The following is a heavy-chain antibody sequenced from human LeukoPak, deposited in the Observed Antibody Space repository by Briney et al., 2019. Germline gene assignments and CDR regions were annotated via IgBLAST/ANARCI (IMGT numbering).Heavy chain of an antibody. Sequence: SETLSLTRAVYGGSFSGYYWSWIRQPPGRGLEWIGEINHSGSTNYNPSLKSRGTISVDTSKNQFSLKLSSVTAADTAVYYCARSNHRYYYGMDAWGQGTTVTVSS. CDR2: INHSGST. J-gene: IGHJ6*02. CDR1: GGSFSGYY. D-gene: IGHD1-14*01. V-gene: IGHV4-34*01. CDR3: ARSNHRYYYGMDA.